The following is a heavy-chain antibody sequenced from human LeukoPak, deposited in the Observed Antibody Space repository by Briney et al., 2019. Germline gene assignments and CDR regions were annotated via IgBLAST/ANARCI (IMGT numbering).Heavy chain of an antibody. CDR3: ARHRGSYGGYDHDAFNI. V-gene: IGHV4-59*08. J-gene: IGHJ3*02. CDR1: GGSISTYY. CDR2: IYYSGST. Sequence: SETLSLTCAVSGGSISTYYWSWIRQPPGKGLEWIGYIYYSGSTNYKPSLKSRVSISADTAKNQFSLKLSSVTAADTAVYYCARHRGSYGGYDHDAFNIWGQGTMVTVSS. D-gene: IGHD5-12*01.